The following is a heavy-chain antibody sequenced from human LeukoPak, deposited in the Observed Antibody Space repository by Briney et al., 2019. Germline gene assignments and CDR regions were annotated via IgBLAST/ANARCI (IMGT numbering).Heavy chain of an antibody. D-gene: IGHD4-17*01. CDR2: IYHSGST. V-gene: IGHV4-30-2*01. CDR1: GGSISSGGYS. CDR3: ARDRYGDHTYFDY. J-gene: IGHJ4*02. Sequence: PSQTLSLTCAVSGGSISSGGYSWSWIRQPPGKGLEWIGYIYHSGSTYYNPSLKSRVTISVDKSKNQFSLELNSVTAADTAVYYCARDRYGDHTYFDYWGQGTLVTVSS.